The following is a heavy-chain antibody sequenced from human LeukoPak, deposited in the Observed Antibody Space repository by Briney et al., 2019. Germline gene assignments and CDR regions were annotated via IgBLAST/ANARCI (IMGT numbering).Heavy chain of an antibody. CDR3: ARRGRNSSGWQDYL. J-gene: IGHJ4*02. V-gene: IGHV4-59*01. CDR1: GGSISSYY. D-gene: IGHD6-25*01. Sequence: SETLFLTCTVSGGSISSYYWSWIRQPPGKGLEWIANIYHTGSTNYNPSLGSRVTISIDTAKNQFSLKLTSVTAADTAVYYCARRGRNSSGWQDYLWGQGTLVTVSS. CDR2: IYHTGST.